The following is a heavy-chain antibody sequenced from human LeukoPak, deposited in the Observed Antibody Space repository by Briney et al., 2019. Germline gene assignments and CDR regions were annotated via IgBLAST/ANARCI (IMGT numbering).Heavy chain of an antibody. CDR3: ARYYYDSSLFDY. Sequence: APVKVSCKASGYTFTGYYMHRVRQAPGQGLEWMGWINPNSGGTNYAQKFQGRVTMTRDTSISTAYMELSRLRSDDTAVYYCARYYYDSSLFDYWGQGTLVTVSS. V-gene: IGHV1-2*02. D-gene: IGHD3-22*01. CDR2: INPNSGGT. CDR1: GYTFTGYY. J-gene: IGHJ4*02.